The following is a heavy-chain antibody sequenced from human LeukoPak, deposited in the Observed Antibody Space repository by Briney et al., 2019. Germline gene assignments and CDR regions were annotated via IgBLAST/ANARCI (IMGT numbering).Heavy chain of an antibody. D-gene: IGHD6-13*01. CDR1: GFSLSNAR. CDR2: SKRRKEGGTI. Sequence: GGSLRLSCATSGFSLSNARMNWVRQAPGKGPEWVGRSKRRKEGGTIDYHAPVQGRFIISRDDSKNMFYLQMNSLKIEDTAVYYCTTGIAGAGHDGYWGQGTLVTVSS. V-gene: IGHV3-15*01. J-gene: IGHJ4*02. CDR3: TTGIAGAGHDGY.